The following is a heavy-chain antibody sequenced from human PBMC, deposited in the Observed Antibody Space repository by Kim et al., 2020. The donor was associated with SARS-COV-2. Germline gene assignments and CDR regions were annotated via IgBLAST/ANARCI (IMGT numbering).Heavy chain of an antibody. V-gene: IGHV3-33*06. J-gene: IGHJ4*02. CDR2: IWYDGSNK. CDR1: GFTFSSYG. D-gene: IGHD6-19*01. CDR3: AKGHSSGWGGIDY. Sequence: GGSLRLSCAASGFTFSSYGMHWVRQAPGKGLEWVAVIWYDGSNKYYADSVKGRFTISRDNSKNTLYLQMNSLRAEDTAVYYCAKGHSSGWGGIDYWGQGTLVTVSS.